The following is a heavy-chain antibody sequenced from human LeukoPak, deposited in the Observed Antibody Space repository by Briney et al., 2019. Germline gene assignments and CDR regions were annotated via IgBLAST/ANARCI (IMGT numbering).Heavy chain of an antibody. D-gene: IGHD3-22*01. CDR3: ARGLNYYDSSGESPYYYYYYMDV. CDR1: GYTFTGYF. CDR2: MNPNSGNT. V-gene: IGHV1-8*02. J-gene: IGHJ6*03. Sequence: GASVKVSCKASGYTFTGYFMHWVRQATGQGLEWMGWMNPNSGNTGYAQKYQGRVTMTTNTSISTAYMELSSLRSEDTAVYYCARGLNYYDSSGESPYYYYYYMDVWGKGTTVTISS.